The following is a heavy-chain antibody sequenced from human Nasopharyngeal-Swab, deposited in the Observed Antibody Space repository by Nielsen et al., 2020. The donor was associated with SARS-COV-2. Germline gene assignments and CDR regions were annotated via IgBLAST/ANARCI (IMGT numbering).Heavy chain of an antibody. D-gene: IGHD6-19*01. Sequence: LKISCTASGFMFSGHVMHWVRQAPGKGLEWVAVMSYDGGNIFYVDSVKGRFTISRDNSKNTLYLQMNSLRADDTAVYYCGKLAGAAVAGTPFDYWGQGTLVTVSS. CDR2: MSYDGGNI. V-gene: IGHV3-30*18. CDR1: GFMFSGHV. CDR3: GKLAGAAVAGTPFDY. J-gene: IGHJ4*02.